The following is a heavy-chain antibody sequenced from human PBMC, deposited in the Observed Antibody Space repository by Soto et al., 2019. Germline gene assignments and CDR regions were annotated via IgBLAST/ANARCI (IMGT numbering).Heavy chain of an antibody. CDR2: IIPIFGTA. Sequence: QVQLVQSGAEVKKPGSSVKVSCKASGGTFSSYAISWVRQAPGQVLEWMGGIIPIFGTANYAQKFQGRVTITADESTSTAYMELSSLRSEDTAVYYCARDQIGLVGIINWFDPWGQGTLVTVSS. D-gene: IGHD6-19*01. CDR3: ARDQIGLVGIINWFDP. V-gene: IGHV1-69*01. J-gene: IGHJ5*02. CDR1: GGTFSSYA.